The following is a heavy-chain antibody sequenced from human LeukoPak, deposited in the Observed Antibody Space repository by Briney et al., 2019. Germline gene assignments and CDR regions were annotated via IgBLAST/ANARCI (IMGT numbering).Heavy chain of an antibody. CDR2: IGDSGEIE. D-gene: IGHD6-19*01. Sequence: PGGSLTLSCEASGLILRGHAMSWVRQAPGKGLEWVSGIGDSGEIERCADSVKGRFTISRDNFRNTVYLEMRSLRPEDTAVYYCAKGYSSGWTPFDYWGQGTQVTVSS. J-gene: IGHJ4*02. CDR1: GLILRGHA. V-gene: IGHV3-23*01. CDR3: AKGYSSGWTPFDY.